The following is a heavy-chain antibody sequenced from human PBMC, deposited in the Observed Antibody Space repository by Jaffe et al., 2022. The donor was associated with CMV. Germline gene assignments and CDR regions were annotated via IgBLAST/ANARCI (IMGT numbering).Heavy chain of an antibody. Sequence: QVQLVQSGAEVKKPGSSVKVSCKASGGTFSSYAISWVRQAPGQGLEWMGRIIPILGIANYAQKFQGRVTITADKSTSTAYMELSSLRSEDTAVYYCARDSSGITMIVVEHESSFDIWGQGTMVTVSS. J-gene: IGHJ3*02. CDR1: GGTFSSYA. V-gene: IGHV1-69*09. CDR3: ARDSSGITMIVVEHESSFDI. CDR2: IIPILGIA. D-gene: IGHD3-22*01.